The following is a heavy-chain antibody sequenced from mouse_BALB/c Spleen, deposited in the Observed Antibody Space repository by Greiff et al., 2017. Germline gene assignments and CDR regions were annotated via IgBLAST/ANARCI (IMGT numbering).Heavy chain of an antibody. CDR3: AGGSSFFAY. CDR2: IAPGSGST. V-gene: IGHV1S41*01. D-gene: IGHD1-1*01. Sequence: DLVKPGASVKLSCKASGYTFTSYWINWIKQRPGQGLEWIGRIAPGSGSTYYNEMFKGKATLTVDTSSSTAYIQLSSLSSEDSAVYFCAGGSSFFAYWGQGTLVTVS. J-gene: IGHJ3*01. CDR1: GYTFTSYW.